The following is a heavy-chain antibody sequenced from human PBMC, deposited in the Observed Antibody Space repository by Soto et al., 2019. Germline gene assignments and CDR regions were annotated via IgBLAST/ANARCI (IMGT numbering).Heavy chain of an antibody. D-gene: IGHD6-6*01. Sequence: QITLKESGPTLVKPTQTLTLTCTFSGFSLSTSGVGVGWIRQPPGKALEWLALRYWDDDIRYSTSLKSRRTITKFTSKRQVVLTMPNMDPLHTAKYSCEYSRPYRDYLDYSGQGTLVT. CDR2: RYWDDDI. J-gene: IGHJ4*02. V-gene: IGHV2-5*02. CDR3: EYSRPYRDYLDY. CDR1: GFSLSTSGVG.